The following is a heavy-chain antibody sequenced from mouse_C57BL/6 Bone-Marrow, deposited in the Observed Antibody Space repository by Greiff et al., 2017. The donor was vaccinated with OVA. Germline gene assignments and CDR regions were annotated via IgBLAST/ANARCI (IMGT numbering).Heavy chain of an antibody. D-gene: IGHD2-5*01. CDR3: ARRYSKGAWFAY. J-gene: IGHJ3*01. CDR1: GYTFTSYW. V-gene: IGHV1-72*01. Sequence: VQLQQPGAELVKPGASVKLSCKASGYTFTSYWMHWVKQRPGRGLEWIGRIGPNSGGTKYNEKFKSKATLTVDKPSSTAYMQLSSLTSEDSAVYYCARRYSKGAWFAYWGQGTLVTVSA. CDR2: IGPNSGGT.